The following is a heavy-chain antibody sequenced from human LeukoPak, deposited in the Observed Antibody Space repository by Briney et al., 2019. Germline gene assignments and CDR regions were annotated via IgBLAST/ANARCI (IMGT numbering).Heavy chain of an antibody. J-gene: IGHJ3*02. CDR2: ISAYNGNT. V-gene: IGHV1-18*01. Sequence: ASVKVSCKASGYTFTSYGISWLRQAPGQGLEWMGWISAYNGNTNYAQKLQGRVTMTTDTSTSTAYMELRSLRSDDTAVYYCARDYSSGWFRSPRGAFDIWGQGTMVTVSS. CDR3: ARDYSSGWFRSPRGAFDI. D-gene: IGHD6-19*01. CDR1: GYTFTSYG.